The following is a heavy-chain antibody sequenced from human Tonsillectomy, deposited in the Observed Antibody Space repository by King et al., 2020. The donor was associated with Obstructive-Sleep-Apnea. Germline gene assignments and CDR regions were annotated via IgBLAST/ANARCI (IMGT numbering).Heavy chain of an antibody. J-gene: IGHJ4*02. Sequence: VQLVESGGGLVQPGGFLRLSCAGSGFTFDAFAMYWVRQAPWKGLDWVSGITWNGDKAGYADSVRGRFTISRDNAKNSLYLHMTSLRSDDTAMYYCATVADYWGQGTLITVSS. V-gene: IGHV3-9*01. CDR2: ITWNGDKA. CDR1: GFTFDAFA. CDR3: ATVADY.